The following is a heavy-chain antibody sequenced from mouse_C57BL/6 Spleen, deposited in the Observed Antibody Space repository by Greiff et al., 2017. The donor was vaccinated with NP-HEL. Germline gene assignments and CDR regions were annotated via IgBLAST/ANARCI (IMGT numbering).Heavy chain of an antibody. CDR1: GFTFTDYY. Sequence: EVQWVESGGGLVQPGGSLSLSCAASGFTFTDYYMSWVRQPPGKALEWLGFIRNKANGYTTEYSASVKGRFTISRDNSQSILYLQMNALRAEDSATDYWARSGGYYDYFDYWGQGTTLTVSS. CDR2: IRNKANGYTT. J-gene: IGHJ2*01. CDR3: ARSGGYYDYFDY. D-gene: IGHD1-1*01. V-gene: IGHV7-3*01.